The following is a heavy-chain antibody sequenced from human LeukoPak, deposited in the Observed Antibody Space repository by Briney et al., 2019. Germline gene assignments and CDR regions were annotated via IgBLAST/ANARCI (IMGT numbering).Heavy chain of an antibody. V-gene: IGHV3-30*04. Sequence: SGGSLRLSCAASGFTFSSYAMHWVRQAPGKGLEWVAVISYDGSNKYYADSVKGRFTISRDNSKNTLYLQMNSLRAEDTAVYYCARSHDCSGGSCYLGSEDYWGQGTLVTVSS. CDR1: GFTFSSYA. D-gene: IGHD2-15*01. CDR2: ISYDGSNK. J-gene: IGHJ4*02. CDR3: ARSHDCSGGSCYLGSEDY.